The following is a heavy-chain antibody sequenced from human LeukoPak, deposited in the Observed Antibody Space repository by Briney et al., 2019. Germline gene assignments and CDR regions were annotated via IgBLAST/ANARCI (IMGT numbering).Heavy chain of an antibody. CDR2: ISYDGSNK. CDR3: ARDRTGYYGSGSYYMGWFDP. J-gene: IGHJ5*02. CDR1: GFTFSRYA. V-gene: IGHV3-30-3*01. D-gene: IGHD3-10*01. Sequence: PGRSLSLSCAASGFTFSRYAMHWVRQAPGKGLEWVAVISYDGSNKYYADSVKGRFTISRDNSKNTLYLQMNSLRAEDTAVHYCARDRTGYYGSGSYYMGWFDPWGQGTLVTVSS.